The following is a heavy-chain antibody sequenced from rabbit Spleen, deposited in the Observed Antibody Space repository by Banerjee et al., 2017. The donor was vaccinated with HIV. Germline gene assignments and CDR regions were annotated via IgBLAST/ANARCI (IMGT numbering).Heavy chain of an antibody. CDR3: ARDAGSGAYIDVYFNL. D-gene: IGHD8-1*01. CDR2: INAITGKA. J-gene: IGHJ4*01. Sequence: QEQLVESGGGLVKPEGSLKLSCTASGFSFSNKAVMCWVRQAPGKGLDWIACINAITGKAVYANWAKGRSTFSKTSSTTVTLQMTSLTVADTATYFCARDAGSGAYIDVYFNLWGQGTLVTVS. CDR1: GFSFSNKAV. V-gene: IGHV1S45*01.